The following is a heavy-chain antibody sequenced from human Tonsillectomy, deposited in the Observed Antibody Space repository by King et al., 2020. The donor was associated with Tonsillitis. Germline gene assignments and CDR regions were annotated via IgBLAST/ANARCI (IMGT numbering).Heavy chain of an antibody. V-gene: IGHV3-30*04. CDR3: ARDRGDTYYYDTGPDAFDI. CDR2: ISYDGSNK. Sequence: VQLVESGGGVVQPGRSLRLSCAASGFIFSSYAMHWVRQAPGKGLEWVAVISYDGSNKYYADSVKGRFTISRDNSKNTLYLQENSLRPEDTAVYYCARDRGDTYYYDTGPDAFDIWGQGTMVTVSS. J-gene: IGHJ3*02. D-gene: IGHD3-22*01. CDR1: GFIFSSYA.